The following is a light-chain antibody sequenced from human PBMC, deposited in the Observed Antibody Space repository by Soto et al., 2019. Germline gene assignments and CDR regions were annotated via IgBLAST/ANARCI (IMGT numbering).Light chain of an antibody. CDR2: GAS. CDR3: QQYIRSPWT. V-gene: IGKV3-20*01. Sequence: EIVLTQSPGTLSLSPGERATLSCRAGQSVSSSYLAWYQQRPGQAPRLLIYGASSRATGIPDRFSGSGSGTDFTLTINRLEPEDFAVYYCQQYIRSPWTFGQGNKVEIK. J-gene: IGKJ1*01. CDR1: QSVSSSY.